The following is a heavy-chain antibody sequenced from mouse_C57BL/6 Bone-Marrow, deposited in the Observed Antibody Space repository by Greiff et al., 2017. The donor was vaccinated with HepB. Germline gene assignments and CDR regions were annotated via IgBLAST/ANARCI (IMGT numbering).Heavy chain of an antibody. D-gene: IGHD2-5*01. CDR3: ARGDSNAY. Sequence: EVKLMESGPVLVKPGASVKMSCKASGYTFTDYYMNWVKQSHGKSLEWIGVINPYNGGTSYNQKFKGKATLTVDKSSSTAYMELNSLTSEDSAVYYCARGDSNAYWGQGTLVTVSA. J-gene: IGHJ3*01. CDR2: INPYNGGT. V-gene: IGHV1-19*01. CDR1: GYTFTDYY.